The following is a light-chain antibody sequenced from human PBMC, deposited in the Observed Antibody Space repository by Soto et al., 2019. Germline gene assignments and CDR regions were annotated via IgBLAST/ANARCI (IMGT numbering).Light chain of an antibody. CDR2: EVS. CDR1: SSDVGGYNY. J-gene: IGLJ1*01. V-gene: IGLV2-14*01. Sequence: QSALTQPASVSGSPGPSITISCTGTSSDVGGYNYVSWYQQHPGKAPKVLIYEVSNRPSGVSNRFSGSKSGNTASLTISGLQAEDEADYYCSSYTAGGTIFGTGTKVTVL. CDR3: SSYTAGGTI.